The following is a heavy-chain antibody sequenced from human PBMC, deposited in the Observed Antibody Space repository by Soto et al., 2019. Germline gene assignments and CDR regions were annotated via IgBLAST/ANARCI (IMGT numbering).Heavy chain of an antibody. Sequence: PSXTLSLTCTVSGGSISSYYWSWIRQPPVKGLEWIGYIYYSGSTNYNPSLKSRVTISVDTSKNQFSLKLSSVTAADTAVCYCARVDPTTVTPSYFDYWGQGTLVTVSS. D-gene: IGHD4-17*01. V-gene: IGHV4-59*01. CDR3: ARVDPTTVTPSYFDY. J-gene: IGHJ4*02. CDR1: GGSISSYY. CDR2: IYYSGST.